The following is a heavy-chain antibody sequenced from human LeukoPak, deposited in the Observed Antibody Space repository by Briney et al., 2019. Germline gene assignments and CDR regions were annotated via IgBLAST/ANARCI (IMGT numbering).Heavy chain of an antibody. V-gene: IGHV4-59*01. J-gene: IGHJ3*02. Sequence: SETLSLTCTVSGGSISSYYWSWIRQPPGKGLEWIGYIYYSRSTNYNPSLKSRVTISVDTSKNQFSLKLSSVTAADTAVYYCAGTMVRGPSLDAFDIWGQGTMVTVSS. CDR1: GGSISSYY. D-gene: IGHD3-10*01. CDR3: AGTMVRGPSLDAFDI. CDR2: IYYSRST.